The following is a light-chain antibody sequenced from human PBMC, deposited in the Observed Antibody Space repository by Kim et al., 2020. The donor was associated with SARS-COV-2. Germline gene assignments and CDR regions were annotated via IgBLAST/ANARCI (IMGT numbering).Light chain of an antibody. Sequence: VGDRFTCTCRPSQGICISLSWYQQEPGKAPKLLIYAASTLQSGVPSRFSGSGSGTEFTLPISSLQPVDFATYYCQQLNTYSTFGPGTKVDIK. CDR3: QQLNTYST. J-gene: IGKJ3*01. CDR2: AAS. V-gene: IGKV1-9*01. CDR1: QGICIS.